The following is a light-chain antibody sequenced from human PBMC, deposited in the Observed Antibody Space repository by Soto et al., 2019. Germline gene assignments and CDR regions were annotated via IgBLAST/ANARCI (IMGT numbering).Light chain of an antibody. J-gene: IGLJ2*01. V-gene: IGLV1-47*01. CDR2: GNN. CDR3: AAWDDSLSGVV. Sequence: QSVLTQPPSASGTPGQMVTISCSGSSSNNGSSYVYWYQQLPGTAPKVFIYGNNQRPSGVPDRFSASKSGASASLAISGFRSEDEADYYCAAWDDSLSGVVFGGGTKVTVL. CDR1: SSNNGSSY.